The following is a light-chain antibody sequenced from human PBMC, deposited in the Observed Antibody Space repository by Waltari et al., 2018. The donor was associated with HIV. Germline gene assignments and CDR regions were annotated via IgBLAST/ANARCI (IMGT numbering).Light chain of an antibody. CDR3: ATWDDSLSGSV. CDR2: RDD. J-gene: IGLJ3*02. V-gene: IGLV1-47*01. Sequence: QSVLTQPPSTSGTPGQRVTIPCSGSSSNIGLPYVYWYRQLPGTAPKIVMYRDDQRPSGVPVRFSGSKSGTSASLAISGLRSEDEADYFCATWDDSLSGSVFGGGTKLTVL. CDR1: SSNIGLPY.